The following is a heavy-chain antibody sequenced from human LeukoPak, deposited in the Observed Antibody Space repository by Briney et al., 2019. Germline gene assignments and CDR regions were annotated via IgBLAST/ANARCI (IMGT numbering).Heavy chain of an antibody. Sequence: GGSLRLSCAASGFTFSGYSMNWVRQAPGKGLEWVSSISSSSSYIYYADSVKGRFTISRDNAKNSLYLQMNSLRAEDTAVYYCARVGYHDSSGYDWGQGTLVTVSS. CDR2: ISSSSSYI. J-gene: IGHJ4*02. D-gene: IGHD3-22*01. CDR1: GFTFSGYS. CDR3: ARVGYHDSSGYD. V-gene: IGHV3-21*01.